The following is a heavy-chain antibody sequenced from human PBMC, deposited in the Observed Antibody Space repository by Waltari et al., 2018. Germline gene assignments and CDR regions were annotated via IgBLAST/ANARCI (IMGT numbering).Heavy chain of an antibody. V-gene: IGHV3-21*05. CDR2: ISGGSTYI. CDR3: ARDRGGYSYGGHDY. D-gene: IGHD5-18*01. Sequence: EVDLVESGGGLVKPGGSLIISCAASGFTFSSFGMNWVRQAPGKGREVGCGISGGSTYIHYADSVKGRFTISRDNAKNSLYLQVSSLRVEDTAVYYCARDRGGYSYGGHDYWGQGTLVSVSS. J-gene: IGHJ4*02. CDR1: GFTFSSFG.